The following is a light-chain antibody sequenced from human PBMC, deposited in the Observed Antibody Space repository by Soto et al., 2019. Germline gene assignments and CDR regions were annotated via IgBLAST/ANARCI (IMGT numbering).Light chain of an antibody. Sequence: DIQMTQSPSALSAAVGDRVTITCRASQDISNRLGWFQQRPGKAPKRLIYSASGLETGVPSMFSGTCSGTEFTLTISSLQHEDFATYYCQKHASYPRDFGQGTKVEIK. CDR3: QKHASYPRD. CDR2: SAS. J-gene: IGKJ1*01. V-gene: IGKV1-17*03. CDR1: QDISNR.